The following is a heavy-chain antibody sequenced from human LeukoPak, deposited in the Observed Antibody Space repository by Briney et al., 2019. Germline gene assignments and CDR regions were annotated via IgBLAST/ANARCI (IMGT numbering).Heavy chain of an antibody. CDR2: INQDGSEE. CDR1: GFTFSSYG. J-gene: IGHJ4*02. D-gene: IGHD5-12*01. CDR3: VRDGGVSGYDLLDY. V-gene: IGHV3-7*01. Sequence: PGRSLRLSCAASGFTFSSYGMHWVRQAPGKGLEWVAHINQDGSEEHYMDSVKARFIISRDNAKNSLSLQMDSLRAEDTAVYYCVRDGGVSGYDLLDYWGQRTLVTVSS.